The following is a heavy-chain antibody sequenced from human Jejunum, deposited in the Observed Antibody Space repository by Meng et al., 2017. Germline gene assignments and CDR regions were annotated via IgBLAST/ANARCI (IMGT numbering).Heavy chain of an antibody. J-gene: IGHJ4*02. D-gene: IGHD3-10*01. CDR2: IGGSGDTT. CDR1: GFTFSSQL. V-gene: IGHV3-23*01. Sequence: VQLLESGGGLAQPGESLRLSCEASGFTFSSQLMSWVRQAPGKGLEWVSCIGGSGDTTYYADSVKGRFTISRDNSKNTLYLQMNSLRAEDTAVYYCARKFGGDFWGQGTLVTVSS. CDR3: ARKFGGDF.